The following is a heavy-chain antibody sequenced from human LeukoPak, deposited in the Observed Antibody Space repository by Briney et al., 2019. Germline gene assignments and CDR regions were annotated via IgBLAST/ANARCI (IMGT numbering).Heavy chain of an antibody. CDR1: GIIFRSYW. CDR3: ARGVPYPSWSGPHYSDD. V-gene: IGHV3-7*01. Sequence: GGSLRLSCAASGIIFRSYWMSWVRQAPGKGLEWVANIKEDGSEKYYVDSVRGRFTISRDNAKNSLNLQMNYLRSDDTAVYYCARGVPYPSWSGPHYSDDWGQGILVTVSS. J-gene: IGHJ4*02. D-gene: IGHD3-3*01. CDR2: IKEDGSEK.